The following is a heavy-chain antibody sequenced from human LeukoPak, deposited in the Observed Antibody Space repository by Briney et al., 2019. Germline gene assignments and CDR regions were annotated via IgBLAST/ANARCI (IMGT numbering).Heavy chain of an antibody. D-gene: IGHD2-15*01. CDR1: GFTFSDYY. V-gene: IGHV3-11*01. J-gene: IGHJ4*02. CDR3: ARDLSLGYCSGGSCYGLDY. Sequence: GGSLRLSCAASGFTFSDYYMSWVRQAPGKGLEWVSYISSSGSTIYYADSVKGRFTISRDNAKNSLYLQMNSLRAEDTAVYYCARDLSLGYCSGGSCYGLDYWGQGTLVTVSS. CDR2: ISSSGSTI.